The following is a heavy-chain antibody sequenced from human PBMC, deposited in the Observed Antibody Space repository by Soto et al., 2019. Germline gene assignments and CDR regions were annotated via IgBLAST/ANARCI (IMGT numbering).Heavy chain of an antibody. D-gene: IGHD4-17*01. CDR2: VYWDDDK. J-gene: IGHJ4*02. V-gene: IGHV2-5*02. CDR1: GFSLTTSGVA. Sequence: QITLKESGPTLVRPTQTLTLTCTFSGFSLTTSGVAVDWIRQPPGKALEWLALVYWDDDKRYSPSLKSRLTITKDTSTNQVVLTMTNLAPVDTANSYWALRGASGDYFRWGQGNLVTAAS. CDR3: ALRGASGDYFR.